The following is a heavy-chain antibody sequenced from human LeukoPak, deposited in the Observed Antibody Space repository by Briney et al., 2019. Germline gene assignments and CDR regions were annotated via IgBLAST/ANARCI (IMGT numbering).Heavy chain of an antibody. CDR1: GVTFSTYV. Sequence: GGSLRLSCSVSGVTFSTYVMHWVRQAPGKGLEYVSAISSNGDNTYYADSVKGRYTISRDNSKNTPYLQMSSLRADDTAVYYCVRGTGYWGQGTLVTVSS. J-gene: IGHJ4*02. CDR2: ISSNGDNT. CDR3: VRGTGY. V-gene: IGHV3-64D*06.